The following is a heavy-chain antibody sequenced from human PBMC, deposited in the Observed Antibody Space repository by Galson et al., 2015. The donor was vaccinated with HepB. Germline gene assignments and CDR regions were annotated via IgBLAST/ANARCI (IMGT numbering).Heavy chain of an antibody. Sequence: SVKVSCKASGGIFSSYGITWVRQAPGQGLEWMGWISGYNGNTNYAQKLQDRVTMTTDTSTSIAYMELSSLRFDDTAVYYCAMGDDGRMGDNYAYWGQGTLVTVSS. J-gene: IGHJ4*02. CDR3: AMGDDGRMGDNYAY. V-gene: IGHV1-18*01. D-gene: IGHD3-16*01. CDR2: ISGYNGNT. CDR1: GGIFSSYG.